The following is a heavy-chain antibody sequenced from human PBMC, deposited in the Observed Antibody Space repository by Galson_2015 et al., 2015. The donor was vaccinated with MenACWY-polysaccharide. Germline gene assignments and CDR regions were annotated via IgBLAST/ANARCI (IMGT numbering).Heavy chain of an antibody. CDR3: ARLSGYTYRSPYYSDY. V-gene: IGHV3-23*01. CDR2: MSGSGGST. J-gene: IGHJ4*02. D-gene: IGHD5-12*01. CDR1: GFTFSSYA. Sequence: SLRLSCAAAGFTFSSYAMGWVRQAPGKGLEWVSSMSGSGGSTYYGDSVKGRLTISRDNSKNTLYLQMNSLRAEDTAIYYCARLSGYTYRSPYYSDYWGQGTLVTVSS.